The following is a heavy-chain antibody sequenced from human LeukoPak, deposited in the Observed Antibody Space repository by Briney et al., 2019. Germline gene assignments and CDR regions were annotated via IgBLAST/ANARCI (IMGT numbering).Heavy chain of an antibody. D-gene: IGHD1-14*01. CDR3: ARVHTYNSGFYYSYYMDV. CDR2: ISSSGSTI. J-gene: IGHJ6*03. Sequence: GGSLRLSCAASGFTFSSYEMNWVRQAPGKGLEWVSYISSSGSTIYYADSVKGRFTISRDNTKNSLYLQMNSLRAEDTAVYYCARVHTYNSGFYYSYYMDVWGKGTTVTVSS. CDR1: GFTFSSYE. V-gene: IGHV3-48*03.